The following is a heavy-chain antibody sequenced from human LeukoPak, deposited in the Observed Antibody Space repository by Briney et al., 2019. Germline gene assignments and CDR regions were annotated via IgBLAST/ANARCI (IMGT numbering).Heavy chain of an antibody. D-gene: IGHD3/OR15-3a*01. Sequence: GRSLKLSCAASGFTFSSYAMHWVRQAPGKGLEWVAVISYDGSNKYYADSVKDRFTISRDNSKNTLYLQMNSLRADDTAVYYCARDRTGGGGPFDYWGQGTLVTVSS. J-gene: IGHJ4*02. CDR1: GFTFSSYA. V-gene: IGHV3-30*04. CDR3: ARDRTGGGGPFDY. CDR2: ISYDGSNK.